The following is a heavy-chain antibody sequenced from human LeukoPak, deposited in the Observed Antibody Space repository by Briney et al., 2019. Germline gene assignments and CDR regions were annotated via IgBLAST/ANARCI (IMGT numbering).Heavy chain of an antibody. CDR3: ARDDCSSISCYHNWFDP. J-gene: IGHJ5*02. V-gene: IGHV3-7*01. CDR1: GFTFSSYW. D-gene: IGHD2-2*01. CDR2: IKKDGSEK. Sequence: GASLRPSCAAAGFTFSSYWMRWVRQAAGDGLGWVANIKKDGSEKYYVDSVKGRFTISKDNAKNSLYLQMHSLRGEDTAVYYCARDDCSSISCYHNWFDPWGQGTLVTVSS.